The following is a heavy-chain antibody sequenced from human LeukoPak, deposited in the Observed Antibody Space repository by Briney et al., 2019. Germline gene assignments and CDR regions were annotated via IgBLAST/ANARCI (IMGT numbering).Heavy chain of an antibody. J-gene: IGHJ3*02. D-gene: IGHD2-21*02. Sequence: SETLSLTCTIYGGSFSPYYWGWIRQPPGKGLEWIGEINHGGSTNYNPSLMSRVLVSRDTSNNQFSLIVTSVTAVDTAIYYCARFSTMTWGDWGDPFDIWGRGTMVTVSS. V-gene: IGHV4-34*01. CDR3: ARFSTMTWGDWGDPFDI. CDR1: GGSFSPYY. CDR2: INHGGST.